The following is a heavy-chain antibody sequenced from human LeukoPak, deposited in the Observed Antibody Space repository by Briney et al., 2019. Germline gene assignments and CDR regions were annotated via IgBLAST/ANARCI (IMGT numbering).Heavy chain of an antibody. J-gene: IGHJ3*02. CDR2: LNPGSGST. D-gene: IGHD3-22*01. Sequence: GASVKVSCKTSGYSLSNSYMHWVRQAPGQGLEWMGVLNPGSGSTSYAQKFQDRVTMTTDTSTSTAYMELRSLRSDDTAVYYCARDLTGPWNYDSSGEAFDIWGQGTMVTVSS. CDR1: GYSLSNSY. V-gene: IGHV1-46*01. CDR3: ARDLTGPWNYDSSGEAFDI.